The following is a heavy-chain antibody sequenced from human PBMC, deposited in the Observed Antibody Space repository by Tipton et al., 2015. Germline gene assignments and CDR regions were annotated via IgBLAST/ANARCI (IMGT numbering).Heavy chain of an antibody. V-gene: IGHV3-21*01. Sequence: SLRLSCSAAGFTLSRYAMNWDRQAPGKGLQWVSSISSGSSYIYYADSLKGRFTISRDNAKNSLYLHISSLRVEDTAVYYCARDGTFVGATTFDYWGQGTPVTVSS. D-gene: IGHD1-26*01. CDR1: GFTLSRYA. J-gene: IGHJ4*02. CDR3: ARDGTFVGATTFDY. CDR2: ISSGSSYI.